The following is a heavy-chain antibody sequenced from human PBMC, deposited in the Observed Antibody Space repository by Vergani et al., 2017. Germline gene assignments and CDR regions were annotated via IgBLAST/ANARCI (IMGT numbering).Heavy chain of an antibody. V-gene: IGHV5-51*01. J-gene: IGHJ3*02. CDR3: AGLKTDAFDI. CDR1: GYSFTRYW. Sequence: EVQLVQSGAEVKKPGESLKISCKGSGYSFTRYWIGRVRQMPGEGLEGMGIIYPGDSDTRYSPSFQGQVTISADKSISTAYLQGSSPKASDTAMYYCAGLKTDAFDIWGQGTMVTVSS. CDR2: IYPGDSDT.